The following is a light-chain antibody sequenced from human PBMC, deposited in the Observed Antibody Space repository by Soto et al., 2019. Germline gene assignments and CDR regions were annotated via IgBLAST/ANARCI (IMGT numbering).Light chain of an antibody. CDR2: DAS. CDR3: QQRNIWTPVFI. Sequence: ELVLTQSPATLSLSPGERATLSCRASQSVSTYLAWYQQKPGQAPRLLIYDASNRATGIPARFSGSGSGTDFTLTISSLEPEDFAVYYCQQRNIWTPVFIFGPGTKVDIK. J-gene: IGKJ3*01. CDR1: QSVSTY. V-gene: IGKV3-11*01.